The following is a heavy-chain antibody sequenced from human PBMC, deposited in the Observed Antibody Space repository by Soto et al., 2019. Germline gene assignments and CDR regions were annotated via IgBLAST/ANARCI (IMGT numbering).Heavy chain of an antibody. Sequence: GAALTLSCKTSGFTFSSHSLHCVRQAPGKGLEWVTFISYNGNRINYADSVKGRFTVSIDNAKNTLYLQMNSRRPEDTAVYYCPTISSTLVFWAKGTLLTLS. CDR2: ISYNGNRI. D-gene: IGHD2-2*01. V-gene: IGHV3-30*03. J-gene: IGHJ1*01. CDR3: PTISSTLVF. CDR1: GFTFSSHS.